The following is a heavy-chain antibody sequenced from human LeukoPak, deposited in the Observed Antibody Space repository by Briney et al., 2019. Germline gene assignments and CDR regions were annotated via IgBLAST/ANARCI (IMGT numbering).Heavy chain of an antibody. D-gene: IGHD3-9*01. CDR3: ARRPTDNYGMDV. J-gene: IGHJ6*02. V-gene: IGHV4-59*08. Sequence: PSETLSLTCTVSGGSISSYYWSWIRRPPGKGLEWIGYIYYSGSTNYNPSLKSRVTISVDTSKNQFSLKLSSVTAADTAVYYCARRPTDNYGMDVWGQGTTVTVSS. CDR2: IYYSGST. CDR1: GGSISSYY.